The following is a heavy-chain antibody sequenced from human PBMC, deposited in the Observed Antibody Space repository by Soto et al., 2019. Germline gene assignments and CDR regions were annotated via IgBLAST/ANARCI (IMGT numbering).Heavy chain of an antibody. Sequence: RRLSCAASGFTFSSYSMNWVRQAPGKGLEWVSYISSSSSTIYYADSVKGRFTISRDNAKNSLYLQMNSLRDEDTAVYYCARDHVDPTYYYGMDVWGQGTTVTVSS. J-gene: IGHJ6*02. CDR1: GFTFSSYS. CDR2: ISSSSSTI. D-gene: IGHD3-16*01. CDR3: ARDHVDPTYYYGMDV. V-gene: IGHV3-48*02.